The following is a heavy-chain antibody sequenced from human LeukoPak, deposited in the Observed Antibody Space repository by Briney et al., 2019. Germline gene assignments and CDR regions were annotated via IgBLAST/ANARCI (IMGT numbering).Heavy chain of an antibody. CDR2: IYHSGST. CDR1: GGSISSGSYY. J-gene: IGHJ4*02. Sequence: SETLSLTCTVSGGSISSGSYYWGWIRQPPGKGLEWIGSIYHSGSTYYNPSLKSRVTISVDTSRNQFSLKLSSVTAADTAVYYCARGPVYYYGSGSYYNYWGQGTLVTVSS. CDR3: ARGPVYYYGSGSYYNY. V-gene: IGHV4-39*07. D-gene: IGHD3-10*01.